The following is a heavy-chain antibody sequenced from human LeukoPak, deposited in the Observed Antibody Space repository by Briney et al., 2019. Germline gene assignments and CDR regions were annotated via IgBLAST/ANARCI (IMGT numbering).Heavy chain of an antibody. V-gene: IGHV3-30-3*01. CDR2: ISYDGSNK. J-gene: IGHJ3*02. CDR1: GFTFSSYA. Sequence: GRSLRLSCAASGFTFSSYAMHWVRQAPGKGLEWVAVISYDGSNKYYADSVKGRFTISRDNSKNTLYLQMNSLRAEDTAVYYCAKAFLGAFDIGAKGTRVTVSS. CDR3: AKAFLGAFDI.